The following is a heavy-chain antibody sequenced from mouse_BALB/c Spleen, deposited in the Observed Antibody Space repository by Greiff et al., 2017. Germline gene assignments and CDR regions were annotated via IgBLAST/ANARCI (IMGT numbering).Heavy chain of an antibody. V-gene: IGHV5-17*02. Sequence: EVQRVESGGGLVQPGGSRKLSCAASGFTFSSFGMHWVRQAPEKGLEWVAYISSGSSTIYYADTVKGRFTISRDNPKNTLFLQMTSLRSEDTAMYYCARRDYYGSDFDVWGAGTTVTVSS. CDR2: ISSGSSTI. D-gene: IGHD1-1*01. CDR3: ARRDYYGSDFDV. J-gene: IGHJ1*01. CDR1: GFTFSSFG.